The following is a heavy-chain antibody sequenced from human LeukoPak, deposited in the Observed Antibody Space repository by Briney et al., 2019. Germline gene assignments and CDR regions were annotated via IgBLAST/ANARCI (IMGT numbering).Heavy chain of an antibody. D-gene: IGHD1-26*01. CDR1: GFTFSTYA. CDR3: AKAGRYWDFDY. Sequence: GGSLRLSCAASGFTFSTYAMTWVRQAAGKGLEWVSGISGSGGSTYYADSVKGRFTISRDNSKNTLFLQMSSLRAEDTAVYYCAKAGRYWDFDYWGQGTLVTVSS. CDR2: ISGSGGST. J-gene: IGHJ4*02. V-gene: IGHV3-23*01.